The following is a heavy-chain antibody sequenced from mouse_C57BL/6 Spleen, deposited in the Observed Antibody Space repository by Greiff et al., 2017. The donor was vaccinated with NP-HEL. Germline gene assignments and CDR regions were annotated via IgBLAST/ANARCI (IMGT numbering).Heavy chain of an antibody. Sequence: EVQLQQSGAELVRPGASVKLSCTASGFNIKDDYMHWVKQRPEQGLEWIGWIDPENGDTEYAPKFQGKATITADTSSNTTYLQLSSLTSEGTAVYYCTTTVVAFEYWGQGATLTVAS. CDR1: GFNIKDDY. CDR3: TTTVVAFEY. J-gene: IGHJ2*01. D-gene: IGHD1-1*01. CDR2: IDPENGDT. V-gene: IGHV14-4*01.